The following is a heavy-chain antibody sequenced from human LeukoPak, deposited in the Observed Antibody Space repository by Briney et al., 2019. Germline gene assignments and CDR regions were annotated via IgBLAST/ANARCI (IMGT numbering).Heavy chain of an antibody. Sequence: ASVKVSCKASGHTFTGYYMHWVRQAPGQGLEWMGRINPNSGGTNYAQKLQGRVTMTTDTSTSTAYMELRSLRSDDTAVYYCARVRFGENWFDPWGQGTLVTVSS. CDR2: INPNSGGT. CDR1: GHTFTGYY. J-gene: IGHJ5*02. V-gene: IGHV1-2*06. D-gene: IGHD3-10*01. CDR3: ARVRFGENWFDP.